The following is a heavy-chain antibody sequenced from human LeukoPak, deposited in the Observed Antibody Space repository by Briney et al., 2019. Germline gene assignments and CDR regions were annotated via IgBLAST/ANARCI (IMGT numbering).Heavy chain of an antibody. CDR2: IIPIFGTA. CDR1: GYTFTSYY. Sequence: GASVKVSCKASGYTFTSYYMHWVRQAPGQGLEWMGGIIPIFGTANYAQKFQGRVTITADESTSTAYMELSSLRSEDTAVYYCARGVDGYNLNWFDPWGQGTLVTVSS. CDR3: ARGVDGYNLNWFDP. J-gene: IGHJ5*02. D-gene: IGHD5-24*01. V-gene: IGHV1-69*13.